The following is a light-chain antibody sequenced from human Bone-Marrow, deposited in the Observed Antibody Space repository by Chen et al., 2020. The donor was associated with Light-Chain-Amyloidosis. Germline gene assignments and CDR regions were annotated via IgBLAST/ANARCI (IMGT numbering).Light chain of an antibody. CDR1: NIGSTS. J-gene: IGLJ3*02. V-gene: IGLV3-21*02. CDR2: DDS. CDR3: QVWDRSSDRPV. Sequence: SYVLTQPSSVSVAPGQTATIACGGNNIGSTSVHWYQQTPGQAPLLVVYDDSDRPSGSPERLSGSNSGNTATLTISRVEAGDEADYYCQVWDRSSDRPVFGGGTKLTV.